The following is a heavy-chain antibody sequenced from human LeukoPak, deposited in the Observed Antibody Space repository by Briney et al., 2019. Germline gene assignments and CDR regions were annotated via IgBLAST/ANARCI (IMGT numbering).Heavy chain of an antibody. CDR1: GGTFSSYA. Sequence: ASVKVSCKASGGTFSSYAISWVRQAPGQGLEWMGGIIPIFGTANYAQKFQGRVTITADESTSTAYMELSSLRSEDTAVYYCARGYYYGSGSLPTFDYWGQGTLVTVSS. V-gene: IGHV1-69*13. D-gene: IGHD3-10*01. CDR3: ARGYYYGSGSLPTFDY. CDR2: IIPIFGTA. J-gene: IGHJ4*02.